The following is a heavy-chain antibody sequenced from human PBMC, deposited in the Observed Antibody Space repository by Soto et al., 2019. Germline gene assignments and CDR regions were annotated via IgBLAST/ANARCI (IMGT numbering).Heavy chain of an antibody. V-gene: IGHV3-23*01. J-gene: IGHJ4*02. CDR3: AKFRITMVRGVTIDS. CDR2: ISASSHDT. D-gene: IGHD3-10*01. CDR1: GFTFSSYA. Sequence: GGSLRLSCAASGFTFSSYAMSWVRQAPGKGLEWVSTISASSHDTYYADSVKGRFTISRDNSKNTLYVQMNSLRAEDTAIYYCAKFRITMVRGVTIDSWGQGTLVTVSS.